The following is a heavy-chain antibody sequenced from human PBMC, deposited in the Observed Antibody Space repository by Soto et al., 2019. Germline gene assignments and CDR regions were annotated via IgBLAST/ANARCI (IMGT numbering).Heavy chain of an antibody. V-gene: IGHV3-33*01. CDR3: ARDRASIVVVTAIGY. Sequence: QVQLVESGGGVVQPGRSLRLSCAASGFTFSSYGMHWVRQAPGKGLEWVAVIWYDGSNKYYADSVKGRFTISRDNSKNTLYLQMNSLRAEDTAVYYCARDRASIVVVTAIGYWGQGTLVTVSP. CDR2: IWYDGSNK. D-gene: IGHD2-21*02. CDR1: GFTFSSYG. J-gene: IGHJ4*02.